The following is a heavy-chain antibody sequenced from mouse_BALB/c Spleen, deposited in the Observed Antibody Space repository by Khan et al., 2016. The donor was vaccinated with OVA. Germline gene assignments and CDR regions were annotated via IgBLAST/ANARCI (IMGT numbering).Heavy chain of an antibody. CDR3: ARVGYNGTMDC. CDR2: INTYTGEP. J-gene: IGHJ4*01. D-gene: IGHD1-1*02. CDR1: GFTFTNYG. V-gene: IGHV9-3-1*01. Sequence: QIQLVQSEPELKKPGETVQISCKASGFTFTNYGMNWVKQAPGKGLKWMGWINTYTGEPTFADDFKGRFAFSLETSASTAYLQINSLKNEDTATYFCARVGYNGTMDCWGKGTSVTVSS.